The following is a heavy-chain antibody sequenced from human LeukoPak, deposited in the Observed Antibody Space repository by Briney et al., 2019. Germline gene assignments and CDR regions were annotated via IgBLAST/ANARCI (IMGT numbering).Heavy chain of an antibody. CDR1: GGSISSYY. D-gene: IGHD3-16*02. V-gene: IGHV4-34*01. CDR2: INHSGST. Sequence: SETLSLTCTVSGGSISSYYWSWIRQPPGKGLEWIGEINHSGSTNYNPSLKSRVTISVDTSKNQFSLKLSSVTAADTAVYYCARGSDDYVWGSYRSLYNWFDPWGQGTLVTVSS. CDR3: ARGSDDYVWGSYRSLYNWFDP. J-gene: IGHJ5*02.